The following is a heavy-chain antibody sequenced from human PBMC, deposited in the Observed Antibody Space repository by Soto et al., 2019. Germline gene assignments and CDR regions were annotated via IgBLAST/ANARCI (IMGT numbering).Heavy chain of an antibody. J-gene: IGHJ1*01. CDR2: IYSGGNT. CDR3: ATFLPTVQTPFQR. V-gene: IGHV3-66*01. Sequence: EVQLVESGGGLVQPGGSLRLACAASGFTVSNNYMSWVRQSPGTGLEWGSLIYSGGNTKYADSLKGRFTTSRDSSTNTLFLQMNTQRAENTRMFYCATFLPTVQTPFQRWGQGTVVIVSP. D-gene: IGHD4-17*01. CDR1: GFTVSNNY.